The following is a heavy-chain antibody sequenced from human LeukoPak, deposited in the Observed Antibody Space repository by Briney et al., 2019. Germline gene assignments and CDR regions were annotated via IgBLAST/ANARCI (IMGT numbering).Heavy chain of an antibody. CDR2: ISAYNGNT. V-gene: IGHV1-18*01. D-gene: IGHD3-10*01. J-gene: IGHJ4*02. CDR1: GYTFTSYG. CDR3: ATGPPMVRGITVNFDY. Sequence: ASVKVSCKATGYTFTSYGISWVRQAPGQGLEWMGWISAYNGNTNYAQKLQGRVTMTEDTSTDTAYMELSSLRSEDTAVYYCATGPPMVRGITVNFDYWGQGTLVTVSS.